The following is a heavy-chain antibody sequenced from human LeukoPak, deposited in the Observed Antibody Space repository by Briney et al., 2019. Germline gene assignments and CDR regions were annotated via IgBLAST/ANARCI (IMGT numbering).Heavy chain of an antibody. J-gene: IGHJ3*02. Sequence: GGSLRRSCAASGFTFSSYSMNWVRQAPGKGLEWVSSISSSSSYICYADSVNDRFTISRDNSKNALFLQMNSLRADDTAVYYCARAPDNDAFDIWGQGTMVTVSS. CDR1: GFTFSSYS. CDR3: ARAPDNDAFDI. D-gene: IGHD1-14*01. V-gene: IGHV3-21*06. CDR2: ISSSSSYI.